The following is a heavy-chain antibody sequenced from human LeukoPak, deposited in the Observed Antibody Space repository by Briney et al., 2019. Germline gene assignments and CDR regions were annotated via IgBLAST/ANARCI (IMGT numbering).Heavy chain of an antibody. J-gene: IGHJ4*02. CDR2: IYSGGNT. CDR3: ARRAGEYSHPYDY. CDR1: GLTVSSNS. V-gene: IGHV3-53*01. Sequence: GGSLRLTCTVSGLTVSSNSWGWVRQAPGKGLEWVSFIYSGGNTHYSDSVTGRFTISGDNSKNTLYLQMNSLRAEDTAIYYCARRAGEYSHPYDYWGQGTLVTVSS. D-gene: IGHD2-15*01.